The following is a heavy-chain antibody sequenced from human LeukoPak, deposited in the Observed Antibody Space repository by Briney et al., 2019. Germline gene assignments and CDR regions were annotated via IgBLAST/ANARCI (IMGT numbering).Heavy chain of an antibody. D-gene: IGHD3-22*01. CDR3: ARPAVYYYDSSGYYYESGLEY. Sequence: GESLKISCKGSGYSFTSYWIGWVRQMPGKGREWMGIIYPGDSDTRYSPSFQGQVTISADKSISTAYLQWSSLKASDTAMYYCARPAVYYYDSSGYYYESGLEYWGQGTLVTVSS. CDR1: GYSFTSYW. J-gene: IGHJ4*02. CDR2: IYPGDSDT. V-gene: IGHV5-51*01.